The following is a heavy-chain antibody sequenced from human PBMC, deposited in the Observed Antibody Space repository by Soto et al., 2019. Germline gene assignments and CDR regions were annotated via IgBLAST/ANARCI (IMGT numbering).Heavy chain of an antibody. V-gene: IGHV2-26*01. CDR1: GFSLSNARMG. CDR2: IFSNDEK. D-gene: IGHD3-22*01. Sequence: QPGPTLVNPTETLTLTCTVSGFSLSNARMGVSWIRQPPGKALEWLAHIFSNDEKSYSTSLKSRLTISKDTSKSQVVLTMTNMDPVDTATYYCARDFYDSSGYYSFDYWGQGTLVTVSS. J-gene: IGHJ4*02. CDR3: ARDFYDSSGYYSFDY.